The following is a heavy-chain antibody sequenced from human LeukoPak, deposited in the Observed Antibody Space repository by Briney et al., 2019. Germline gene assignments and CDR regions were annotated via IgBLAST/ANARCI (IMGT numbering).Heavy chain of an antibody. CDR3: ARMGRQQLFSLKTWIDY. D-gene: IGHD6-13*01. CDR1: GFTFSSYG. J-gene: IGHJ4*02. CDR2: IWYDGSNK. Sequence: PGGSLRLSCAASGFTFSSYGMHWVRQAPGKGLEWVAVIWYDGSNKYYADSVKGRFTISRDNSKNTLYLQMNSLRAEDTAVYYCARMGRQQLFSLKTWIDYWGQGTLVTVSS. V-gene: IGHV3-33*01.